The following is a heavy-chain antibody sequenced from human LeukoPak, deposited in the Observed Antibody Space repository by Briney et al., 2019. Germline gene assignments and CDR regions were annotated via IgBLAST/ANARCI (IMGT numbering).Heavy chain of an antibody. D-gene: IGHD5-18*01. V-gene: IGHV1-69*13. CDR2: IIPIFGTA. J-gene: IGHJ4*02. Sequence: SVKVSCKASGGTFSSYAISRVRQAPGQGLEWMGGIIPIFGTANYAQKFQGRVTITADESTSTAYMELSSLRSEDTAVYYCARAGGGYSYGYSDYWGQGTLVTVSS. CDR1: GGTFSSYA. CDR3: ARAGGGYSYGYSDY.